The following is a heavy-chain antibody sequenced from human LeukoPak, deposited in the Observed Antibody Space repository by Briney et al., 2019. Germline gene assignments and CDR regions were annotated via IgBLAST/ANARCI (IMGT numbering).Heavy chain of an antibody. Sequence: GGSLRLSCAASGFTFTMFGMNWVRQAPGKGLEWVSYIDARSGIVYYADSVQGRFTISRDDAKDSVFLQMNSLRVDETAVYYCARTYDFGRGPPGDAFDNWGQGTLVTVPS. V-gene: IGHV3-48*01. CDR1: GFTFTMFG. D-gene: IGHD3-3*01. J-gene: IGHJ3*02. CDR3: ARTYDFGRGPPGDAFDN. CDR2: IDARSGIV.